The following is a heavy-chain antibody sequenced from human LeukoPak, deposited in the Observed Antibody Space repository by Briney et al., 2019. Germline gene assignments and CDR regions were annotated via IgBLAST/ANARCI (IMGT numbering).Heavy chain of an antibody. V-gene: IGHV1-2*02. J-gene: IGHJ4*02. D-gene: IGHD6-19*01. CDR2: INPNSGGT. CDR3: ARVIPPNIAVAQVDY. Sequence: ASVKVSCKASGYTFTGYYMHWVRQAPGQGLEWMGWINPNSGGTNYAQKFQGRVTMTRDTSISTAYMELSRLRSDDTAVYYCARVIPPNIAVAQVDYWGQGTLVTVSS. CDR1: GYTFTGYY.